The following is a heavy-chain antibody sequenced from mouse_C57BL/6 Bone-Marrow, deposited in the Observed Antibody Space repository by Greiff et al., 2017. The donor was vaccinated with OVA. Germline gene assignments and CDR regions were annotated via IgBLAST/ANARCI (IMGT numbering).Heavy chain of an antibody. CDR2: ISSGGSYT. CDR3: ARDPY. V-gene: IGHV5-6*01. CDR1: GFTFSSYG. J-gene: IGHJ2*01. Sequence: EVQLVESGGDLVKPGGSLKLSCAASGFTFSSYGMSWVRQTPDKRLEWVATISSGGSYTYYPDSVKGRFTISRDNAKNTLYLQMSSMKSEDTAMYYCARDPYWGQGTTLTVSS.